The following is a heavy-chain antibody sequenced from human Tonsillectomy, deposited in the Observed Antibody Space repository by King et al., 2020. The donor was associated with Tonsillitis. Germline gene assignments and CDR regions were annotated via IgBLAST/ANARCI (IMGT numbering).Heavy chain of an antibody. V-gene: IGHV4-30-4*01. Sequence: QLQESGPGLVKPSQTLSLICTVSGGSISDADYYWGWIRQPPGKGLEWIGNIYSRGTTYYNPSLKSRATLSVDMSINQFFLKLSSVTAADTAMYHCGRFDFFDNSGYYRAFDIWGQGTMVTVSS. D-gene: IGHD3-22*01. CDR2: IYSRGTT. CDR3: GRFDFFDNSGYYRAFDI. CDR1: GGSISDADYY. J-gene: IGHJ3*02.